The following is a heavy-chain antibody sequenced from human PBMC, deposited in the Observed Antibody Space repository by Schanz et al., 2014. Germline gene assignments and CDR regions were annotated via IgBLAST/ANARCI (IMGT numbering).Heavy chain of an antibody. CDR3: ARDGVDAAAGGNY. Sequence: QVQLVQSGAEMKKPGSSMKVSCKASGGTFNSYTINWVRQAPGQGLEWMGRIIPILGIANYAQKFQGRVTMTRDTSTSTVYMELSSLRSEDTAVYYCARDGVDAAAGGNYWGQGTLVTVSS. J-gene: IGHJ4*02. D-gene: IGHD6-13*01. CDR2: IIPILGIA. V-gene: IGHV1-69*09. CDR1: GGTFNSYT.